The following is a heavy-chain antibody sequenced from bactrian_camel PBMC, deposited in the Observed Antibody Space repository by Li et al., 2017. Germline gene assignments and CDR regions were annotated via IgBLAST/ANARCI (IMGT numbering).Heavy chain of an antibody. D-gene: IGHD3*01. Sequence: VQLVESGGGSVQAGGSLRLSCVTSDYTGTYCLGWFRQAPGQERELVASIDAYGSTHYTDSVKGRFTISQDSTGNTVYLLMNALEPEDTATYFCAGGFYCLSGRPPQDSEYNYWGQGTQVTVS. J-gene: IGHJ4*01. CDR1: DYTGTYC. V-gene: IGHV3S55*01. CDR2: IDAYGST. CDR3: AGGFYCLSGRPPQDSEYNY.